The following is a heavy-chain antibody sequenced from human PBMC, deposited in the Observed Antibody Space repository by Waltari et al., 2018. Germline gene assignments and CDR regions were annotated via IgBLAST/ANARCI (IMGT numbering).Heavy chain of an antibody. J-gene: IGHJ6*02. D-gene: IGHD1-26*01. CDR2: IIPIFGTA. Sequence: QVQLVQSGAEVKKPGSSVKVSCKASGGTFSSYAISWVRQAPGQGLGWMGGIIPIFGTANYAQKCQGRGTITTDESTSTAYMELSSLRSEDTAVYYCAREGSGSYGGNGMDVWGQGTTVTVSS. CDR3: AREGSGSYGGNGMDV. CDR1: GGTFSSYA. V-gene: IGHV1-69*05.